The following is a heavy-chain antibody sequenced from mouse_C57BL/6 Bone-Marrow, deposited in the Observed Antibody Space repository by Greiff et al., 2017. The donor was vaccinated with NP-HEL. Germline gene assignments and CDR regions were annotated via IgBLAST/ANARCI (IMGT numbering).Heavy chain of an antibody. V-gene: IGHV5-4*01. CDR1: GFTFSSYA. CDR3: AKGGRRRFYYAMDY. CDR2: ISDGGSYT. D-gene: IGHD2-12*01. J-gene: IGHJ4*01. Sequence: EVQGVESGGGLVKPGGSLKLSCAASGFTFSSYAMSWVRQTPEKRLEWVATISDGGSYTYYPDNVKGRFTISRDNAKNNLYLQMSHLKSEDTAMYYCAKGGRRRFYYAMDYWGQGTSVTVSS.